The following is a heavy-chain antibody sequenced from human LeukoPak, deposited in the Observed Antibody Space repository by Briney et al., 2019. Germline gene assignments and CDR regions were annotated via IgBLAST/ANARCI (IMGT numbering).Heavy chain of an antibody. CDR3: ARRYCSSTSCRNYRSLKHAFDI. V-gene: IGHV1-69*13. CDR2: IIPIFGTA. D-gene: IGHD2-2*01. CDR1: GGTFSSYA. Sequence: GASVKVSCKASGGTFSSYAISWVRQAPGQGLEWMGGIIPIFGTANYAQKFQGRVTITADESTSTAYMELSSLRSEDTAVYYCARRYCSSTSCRNYRSLKHAFDIWGQGTMVTVSS. J-gene: IGHJ3*02.